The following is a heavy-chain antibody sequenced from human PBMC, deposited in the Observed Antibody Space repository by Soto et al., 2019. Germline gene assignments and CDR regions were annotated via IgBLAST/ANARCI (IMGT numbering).Heavy chain of an antibody. V-gene: IGHV3-23*01. Sequence: QRLSCAASGFTFNSYVMTWVRQAPGEGLEWVSSISRSGRGSAYYADSVKGRFTISRDNSENTLFLQMNNLRDEDTALYYCARGRYLDSSDYWVANLPFDHWGLGTLVTVSS. D-gene: IGHD3-22*01. CDR2: ISRSGRGSA. CDR1: GFTFNSYV. J-gene: IGHJ4*02. CDR3: ARGRYLDSSDYWVANLPFDH.